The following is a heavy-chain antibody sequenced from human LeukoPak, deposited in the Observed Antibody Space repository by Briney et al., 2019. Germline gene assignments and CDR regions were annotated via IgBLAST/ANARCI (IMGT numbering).Heavy chain of an antibody. J-gene: IGHJ4*02. CDR3: ARDRGYSYGPDY. D-gene: IGHD5-18*01. CDR2: IYYSGST. CDR1: GGSISSYY. V-gene: IGHV4-59*01. Sequence: SETLSLTCTVSGGSISSYYWSWIRQPPGKGLEWIGYIYYSGSTNYNPSLKSRVTISVDTSKNQFSLKLSSVTAADMAVYYCARDRGYSYGPDYWGQGTLVTVSS.